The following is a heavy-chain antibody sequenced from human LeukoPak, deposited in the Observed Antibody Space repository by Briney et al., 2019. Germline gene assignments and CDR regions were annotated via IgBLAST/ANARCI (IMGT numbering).Heavy chain of an antibody. J-gene: IGHJ4*02. D-gene: IGHD6-19*01. CDR3: ACLSVAHNNYFDY. V-gene: IGHV4-4*09. Sequence: SETLSLTCTVSSGSISTYYRSWIRQPPGRDLEWLGDINHNGNTNYNPSLQSRVTLSVDTSKSQFSLRLTSVTATDTAVYYCACLSVAHNNYFDYWGQGILVTVSS. CDR2: INHNGNT. CDR1: SGSISTYY.